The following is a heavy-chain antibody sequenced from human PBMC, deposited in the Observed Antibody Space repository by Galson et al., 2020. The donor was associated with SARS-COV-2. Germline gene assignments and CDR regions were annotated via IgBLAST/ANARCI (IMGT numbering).Heavy chain of an antibody. Sequence: GESLKISCKASGYTFTSYGISWVRQAPGQGLEWLGWISAYNGNTNYPQKLQGRVTMTTDTSTSTAYMELRSLRSDDTAVYYCARVGHYYDSSGYYYSYYYYGMDVWGQGTTVTVSS. CDR2: ISAYNGNT. CDR1: GYTFTSYG. V-gene: IGHV1-18*04. D-gene: IGHD3-22*01. CDR3: ARVGHYYDSSGYYYSYYYYGMDV. J-gene: IGHJ6*02.